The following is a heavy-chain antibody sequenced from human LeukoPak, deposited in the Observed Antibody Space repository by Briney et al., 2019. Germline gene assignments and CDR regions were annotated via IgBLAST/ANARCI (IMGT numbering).Heavy chain of an antibody. CDR3: ARLLRYHDTSGYQFFDF. D-gene: IGHD3-22*01. J-gene: IGHJ4*02. CDR1: GGSIKGYY. CDR2: SYYDGST. V-gene: IGHV4-59*01. Sequence: KPSEAPSLTSTVPGGSIKGYYWGWNRPSPRKGMGWLGYSYYDGSTNYNPSLKSRLTISVDTSKNLFSLKLTSVTAADTAVYYCARLLRYHDTSGYQFFDFWGQGALVTVSS.